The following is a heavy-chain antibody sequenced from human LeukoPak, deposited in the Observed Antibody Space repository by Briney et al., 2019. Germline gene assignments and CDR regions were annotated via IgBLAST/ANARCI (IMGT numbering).Heavy chain of an antibody. CDR1: GFTFSSYG. V-gene: IGHV3-30*18. D-gene: IGHD3-9*01. Sequence: GRSLRLSCAASGFTFSSYGMHWVRQAPGKGLEWVAVISYDGSNKYYADSVKGRFTISRDNSKNTLYLQMNSLRAEDTAIYYCAKSVPGHYDILTGYYAPADYSGQGTLVTVSS. CDR2: ISYDGSNK. CDR3: AKSVPGHYDILTGYYAPADY. J-gene: IGHJ4*02.